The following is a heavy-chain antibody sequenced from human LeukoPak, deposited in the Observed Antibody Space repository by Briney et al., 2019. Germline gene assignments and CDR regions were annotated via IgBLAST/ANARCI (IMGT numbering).Heavy chain of an antibody. J-gene: IGHJ4*02. CDR2: IYSSGST. V-gene: IGHV4-59*08. D-gene: IGHD3-10*01. CDR1: GGSVSSDY. CDR3: ARGHLWFGVDY. Sequence: SETLSLTCTVSGGSVSSDYWSWIRQPPGKGLEWIGYIYSSGSTNYNPSLKSRVTISIDTSKNQFSLRLSSVTAADTAVYYCARGHLWFGVDYWGQGTPVIVSS.